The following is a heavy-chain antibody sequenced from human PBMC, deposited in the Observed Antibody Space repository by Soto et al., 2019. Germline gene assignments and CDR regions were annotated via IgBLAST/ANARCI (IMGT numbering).Heavy chain of an antibody. CDR3: ARDIRHDSSGGFDY. D-gene: IGHD3-22*01. CDR2: IIPILGIA. V-gene: IGHV1-69*04. Sequence: SVKVSCKASGGTFSSYTISWVRQAPGQGLEWMGRIIPILGIANYAQKFQGRVTITADKSTSTAYMELSSLRSEDTAVYYCARDIRHDSSGGFDYWGQGTLVTVSS. J-gene: IGHJ4*02. CDR1: GGTFSSYT.